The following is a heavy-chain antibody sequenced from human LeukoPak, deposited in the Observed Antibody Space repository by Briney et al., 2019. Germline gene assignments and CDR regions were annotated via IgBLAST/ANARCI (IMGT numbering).Heavy chain of an antibody. CDR3: ATARIMITFGGAAPRQDNDY. CDR2: VDPEDGET. D-gene: IGHD3-16*01. Sequence: ASVKVSCKVSGYTFTDYYMHWVQQAPGKGLEWMGLVDPEDGETIYAEKFQGSVTITADTSTDTAYMELSSLRSEDTAVYYCATARIMITFGGAAPRQDNDYWGQGTLVTVSS. CDR1: GYTFTDYY. J-gene: IGHJ4*02. V-gene: IGHV1-69-2*01.